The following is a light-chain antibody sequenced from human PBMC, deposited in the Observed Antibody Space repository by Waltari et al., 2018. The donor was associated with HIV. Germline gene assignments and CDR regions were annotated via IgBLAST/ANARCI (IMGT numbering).Light chain of an antibody. CDR3: QQYGSSPLT. V-gene: IGKV3-20*01. CDR2: DAS. J-gene: IGKJ4*01. CDR1: QTVNNNF. Sequence: DIVLSQSPATLSLSPGDRATLSCRASQTVNNNFLNWYQQKHGQSPRLLISDASARAAGIPDRVSASGSWTDFTLTINRLEPEDSAVYYCQQYGSSPLTFGGGTKVEI.